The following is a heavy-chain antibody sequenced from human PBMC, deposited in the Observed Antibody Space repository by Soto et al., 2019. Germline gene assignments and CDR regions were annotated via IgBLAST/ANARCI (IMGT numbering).Heavy chain of an antibody. J-gene: IGHJ4*02. CDR3: AKDHGDIPLTGSSWCFDY. CDR2: ISYDGSNK. Sequence: QVQLVESGGGVVQPGRSLRLSCAASGFTFSSYGMHWVRQAPGKGLEWVAVISYDGSNKYYADSVKGRFTISRDNSKNTLYLQMNSLRAEDTAVYYCAKDHGDIPLTGSSWCFDYWGQGTLVTVSS. CDR1: GFTFSSYG. V-gene: IGHV3-30*18. D-gene: IGHD6-13*01.